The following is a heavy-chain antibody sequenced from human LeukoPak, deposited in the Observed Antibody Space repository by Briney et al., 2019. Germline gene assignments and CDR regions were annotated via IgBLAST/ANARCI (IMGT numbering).Heavy chain of an antibody. Sequence: GASVNVSCKASGYTFTRYYMHWGRQAPGQGLEWVGGIIPIFGTANYAQKLQGRVTITAHKSTSTAYMELSSLRSEDTAVYYCARGGYGSTFDYWGQGTLVTVSS. D-gene: IGHD5-18*01. J-gene: IGHJ4*02. CDR3: ARGGYGSTFDY. CDR2: IIPIFGTA. CDR1: GYTFTRYY. V-gene: IGHV1-69*06.